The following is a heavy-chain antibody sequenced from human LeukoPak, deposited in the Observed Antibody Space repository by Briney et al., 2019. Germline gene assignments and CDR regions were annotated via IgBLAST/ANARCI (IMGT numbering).Heavy chain of an antibody. CDR1: GGSFSGYY. V-gene: IGHV4-34*01. J-gene: IGHJ6*03. Sequence: PSETLSLTCAVYGGSFSGYYWSWIRQPPGKGLEWIGEINHSGSTNYNPSLKSRVTISVDTSKNQFSLKLSSVTAADTAVYYCARGLSSPPYYYYYMDVWGKGTTVTVSS. CDR3: ARGLSSPPYYYYYMDV. D-gene: IGHD6-13*01. CDR2: INHSGST.